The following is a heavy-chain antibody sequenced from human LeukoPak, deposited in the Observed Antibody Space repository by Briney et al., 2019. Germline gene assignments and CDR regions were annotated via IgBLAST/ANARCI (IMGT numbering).Heavy chain of an antibody. CDR2: TRNKANRYTT. J-gene: IGHJ6*03. D-gene: IGHD3-10*01. V-gene: IGHV3-72*01. Sequence: GGSLRLFCAASGFTFSDHYMDWVRQAPGKGLEWVGRTRNKANRYTTEYAASVKGRFTISRDDSKNSLYLQMNSLKTEDTAVYYCAREGKRITMVRGVITPRGYYYMDVWGKGTTVTVSS. CDR1: GFTFSDHY. CDR3: AREGKRITMVRGVITPRGYYYMDV.